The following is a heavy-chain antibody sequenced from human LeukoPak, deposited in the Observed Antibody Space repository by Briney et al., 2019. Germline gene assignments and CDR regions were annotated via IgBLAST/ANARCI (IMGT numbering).Heavy chain of an antibody. CDR2: ISYSGST. D-gene: IGHD1-26*01. V-gene: IGHV4-59*08. J-gene: IGHJ5*02. CDR1: GGSINTYY. CDR3: ARLNSASSLGWFDP. Sequence: SETLSLTCSVSGGSINTYYWNWNRQPPGKGLEWIGYISYSGSTNYNPSLKSRVTISVDTSKNQFSLKLSSVAAADTAVYYCARLNSASSLGWFDPWGQGTLVTVSS.